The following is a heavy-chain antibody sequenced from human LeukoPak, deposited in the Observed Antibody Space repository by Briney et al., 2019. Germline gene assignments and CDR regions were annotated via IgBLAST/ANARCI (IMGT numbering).Heavy chain of an antibody. CDR3: ARRLGGTSTGFDY. Sequence: PSETLSLTCTVSGGSISSYYWSWIRQPPGKGLEWIGSIHYSGSTTYNPSLKSRVTISVDTSKNQFSLKLSSVTAADTAVYYCARRLGGTSTGFDYWGQGILVTVSS. V-gene: IGHV4-59*08. CDR1: GGSISSYY. D-gene: IGHD2-2*01. J-gene: IGHJ4*02. CDR2: IHYSGST.